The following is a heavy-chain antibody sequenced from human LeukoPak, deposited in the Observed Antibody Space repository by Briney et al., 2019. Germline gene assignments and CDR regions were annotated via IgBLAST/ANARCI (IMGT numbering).Heavy chain of an antibody. CDR1: GGSISSYS. J-gene: IGHJ4*02. Sequence: SETLSLTCTVSGGSISSYSWSWIRQPAGKGLEWIGRIYTSGSTKYNPSLTSRVTMSVDTSKNQFSLKLRSVSAAGTAVYYCARAVHCSGGSCYFDYWGQGTLVTVSS. D-gene: IGHD2-15*01. CDR2: IYTSGST. CDR3: ARAVHCSGGSCYFDY. V-gene: IGHV4-4*07.